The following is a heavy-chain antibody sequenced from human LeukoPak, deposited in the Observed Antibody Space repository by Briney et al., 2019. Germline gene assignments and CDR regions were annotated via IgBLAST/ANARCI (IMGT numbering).Heavy chain of an antibody. D-gene: IGHD4-17*01. Sequence: ASVKVSCKASGGTFSSYAISWVRQAPGQGLEWMGGIIPIFGTANYAQKFQGRVTITADESTSTAYMELSSLRSEDTAVYYCARDRKGDYDVADYWGQGTLVTVSS. CDR3: ARDRKGDYDVADY. CDR2: IIPIFGTA. V-gene: IGHV1-69*13. J-gene: IGHJ4*02. CDR1: GGTFSSYA.